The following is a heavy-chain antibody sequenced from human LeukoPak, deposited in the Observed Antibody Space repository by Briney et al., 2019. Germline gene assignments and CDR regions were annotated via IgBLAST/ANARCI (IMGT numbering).Heavy chain of an antibody. J-gene: IGHJ6*02. CDR1: GFTLSTYH. V-gene: IGHV3-48*01. D-gene: IGHD6-19*01. CDR2: ISRSSDAI. CDR3: AVRIAVAGSYYYGMDV. Sequence: GGSLRLSCAASGFTLSTYHMNWVRQAPGKGLEWVSYISRSSDAIYYADSVKGRFTISRDNAKNSLYLQMSSLRAEDTAVYFCAVRIAVAGSYYYGMDVWGQGTTVTVSS.